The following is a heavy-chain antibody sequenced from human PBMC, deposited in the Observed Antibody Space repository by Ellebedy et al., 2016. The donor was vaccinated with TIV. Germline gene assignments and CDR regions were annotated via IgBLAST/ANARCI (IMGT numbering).Heavy chain of an antibody. J-gene: IGHJ4*02. CDR1: GYIFTNYA. V-gene: IGHV1-3*01. CDR2: INRGDDYT. CDR3: APGRDHGMFY. D-gene: IGHD1-14*01. Sequence: ASVKVSCXASGYIFTNYAIHWVRQAPGQNLEWMGWINRGDDYTKFSQKFQGRVTFTRDTSANTAYMELSSLTFEDTAVYYCAPGRDHGMFYWGQGTLVTVSS.